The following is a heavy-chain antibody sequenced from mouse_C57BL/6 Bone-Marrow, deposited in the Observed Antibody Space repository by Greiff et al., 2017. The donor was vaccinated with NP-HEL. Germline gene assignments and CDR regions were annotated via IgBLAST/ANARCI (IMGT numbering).Heavy chain of an antibody. V-gene: IGHV1-82*01. CDR3: ARGVTTVVEGY. CDR1: GYAFSSSW. Sequence: VKLQESGPELVKPGASVKISCKASGYAFSSSWMNWVKQRPGKGLEWIGRIYPGDGDTNYNGKFKGKATLTADKSSSTAYMQLSSLTSEDSAVYFCARGVTTVVEGYWGQGTTLTVSS. D-gene: IGHD1-1*01. CDR2: IYPGDGDT. J-gene: IGHJ2*01.